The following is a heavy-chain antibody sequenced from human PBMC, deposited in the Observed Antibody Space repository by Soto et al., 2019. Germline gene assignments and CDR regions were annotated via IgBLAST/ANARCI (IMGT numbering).Heavy chain of an antibody. CDR2: ISWNSGNI. D-gene: IGHD2-2*01. J-gene: IGHJ3*01. CDR3: TKGASTSCFSAFDL. CDR1: GFTFDDYA. V-gene: IGHV3-9*01. Sequence: EVQLVESGGGLVQPGRSLGLSCTASGFTFDDYAMHWVRQAPGKGLEWVSSISWNSGNIVYADSVRGRFTISRDNAKTSLHLQMNSLRAEDTALYYCTKGASTSCFSAFDLWGQGTMVTVSS.